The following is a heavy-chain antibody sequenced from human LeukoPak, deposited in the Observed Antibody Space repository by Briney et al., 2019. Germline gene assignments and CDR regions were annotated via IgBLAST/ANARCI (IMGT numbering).Heavy chain of an antibody. CDR3: AKGMDCSSTSCYEEAYYYYYYGMDG. CDR1: GFTFSSYA. V-gene: IGHV3-23*01. Sequence: PGGSLRLSCAASGFTFSSYAMSWVRQAPGKGLEWVPAISGSGGSTYYADSVKGRFTISRDNSKNTLYLQMNSLRAEDTAVYYCAKGMDCSSTSCYEEAYYYYYYGMDGWGQGTTVTVSS. D-gene: IGHD2-2*01. J-gene: IGHJ6*02. CDR2: ISGSGGST.